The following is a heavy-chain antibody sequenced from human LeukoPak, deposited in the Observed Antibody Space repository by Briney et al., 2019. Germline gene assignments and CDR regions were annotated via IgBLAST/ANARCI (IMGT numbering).Heavy chain of an antibody. J-gene: IGHJ4*02. D-gene: IGHD3-9*01. CDR2: IYYSGST. CDR3: GYFDYIPLREFDY. V-gene: IGHV4-39*07. Sequence: PSETLSLTCTVSGGSISSSSYYWGWIRQPPGKGLEWIGSIYYSGSTYYTPSLKVRVTISVDTSKNQFSLKLSSVTGADTAVYYCGYFDYIPLREFDYWGQGTLVTVSS. CDR1: GGSISSSSYY.